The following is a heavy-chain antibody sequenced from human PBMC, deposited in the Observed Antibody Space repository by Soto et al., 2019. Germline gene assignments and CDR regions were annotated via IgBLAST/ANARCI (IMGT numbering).Heavy chain of an antibody. J-gene: IGHJ3*02. Sequence: SETLSLTCTVSGGSISSYYWSWIRQPPGKGLEWIGYIYYSGSTNYNPSLKSRVTISVDTSKNQFSLKLSSVTAADTAVYYCARHERAGRWLQNAFDIWGQGTMVTVSS. CDR3: ARHERAGRWLQNAFDI. CDR1: GGSISSYY. V-gene: IGHV4-59*08. CDR2: IYYSGST. D-gene: IGHD5-12*01.